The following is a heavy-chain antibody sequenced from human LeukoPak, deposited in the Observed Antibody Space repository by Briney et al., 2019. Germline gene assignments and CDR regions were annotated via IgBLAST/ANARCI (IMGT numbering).Heavy chain of an antibody. V-gene: IGHV3-74*01. CDR2: VSPDGRAT. J-gene: IGHJ4*02. CDR3: RYGSSSGDY. D-gene: IGHD6-6*01. Sequence: PGGSLRLSCAASGFTFSTSWMNWVRQGPGRWPVWVLRVSPDGRATAYADSVKGRFTVSRDNAKNALYLQMNSLRADDTAVYYCRYGSSSGDYWGQGSLVTVSS. CDR1: GFTFSTSW.